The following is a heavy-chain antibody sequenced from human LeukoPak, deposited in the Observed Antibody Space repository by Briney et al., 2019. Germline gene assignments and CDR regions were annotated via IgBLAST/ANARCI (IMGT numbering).Heavy chain of an antibody. Sequence: SGGSLRLSCAGSGFTFSDHFMSWIRQAPGKGLEWVSYISTSGTATYYTDSVKGRFTISRDNSKNTLHLQMNSLRAEDTAVYYCAKESPYAVGGTGRIYYFDYWGQGALVTVSS. J-gene: IGHJ4*02. CDR2: ISTSGTAT. D-gene: IGHD1-26*01. CDR3: AKESPYAVGGTGRIYYFDY. V-gene: IGHV3-11*01. CDR1: GFTFSDHF.